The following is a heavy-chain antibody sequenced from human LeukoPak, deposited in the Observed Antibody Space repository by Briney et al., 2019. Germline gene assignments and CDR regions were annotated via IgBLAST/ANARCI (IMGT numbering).Heavy chain of an antibody. CDR2: ISYDGSNK. J-gene: IGHJ3*02. D-gene: IGHD3-22*01. CDR3: AKEEDYYDSSGYYLGPGRAFDI. Sequence: GGSLRLSCAASGFTFSSYGMHWVRQAPGKGLEWVAVISYDGSNKYYADSVKGRFAISRDNSKNTLYLQMNSLRAEDTAVYYCAKEEDYYDSSGYYLGPGRAFDIWGQGTMVTVSS. V-gene: IGHV3-30*18. CDR1: GFTFSSYG.